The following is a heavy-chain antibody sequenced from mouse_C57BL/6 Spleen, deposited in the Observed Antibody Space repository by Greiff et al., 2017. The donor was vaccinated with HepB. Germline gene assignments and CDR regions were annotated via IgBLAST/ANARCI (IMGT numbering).Heavy chain of an antibody. J-gene: IGHJ3*01. CDR3: ARGGYDYDGEAWFAY. D-gene: IGHD2-4*01. V-gene: IGHV1-72*01. CDR2: IDPNSGGT. Sequence: VQLQQSGAELVKPGASVKLSCKASGYTFTSYWMHWVKQRPGRGLEWIGRIDPNSGGTKYNEKFKSKATLTVDKPSSTAYMQLSSLRSEDSAVYYWARGGYDYDGEAWFAYWGQGTLVTVSA. CDR1: GYTFTSYW.